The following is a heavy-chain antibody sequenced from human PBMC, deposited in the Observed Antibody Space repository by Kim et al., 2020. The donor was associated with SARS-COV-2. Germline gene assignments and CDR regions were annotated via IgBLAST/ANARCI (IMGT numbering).Heavy chain of an antibody. V-gene: IGHV6-1*01. J-gene: IGHJ6*02. CDR1: GDSGSRNSAA. CDR2: SYYRSKWYN. D-gene: IGHD1-26*01. CDR3: ARERVGMDV. Sequence: SQTLSLTCAISGDSGSRNSAAGDWIRLSPATGVEWRGMSYYRSKWYNDYAVCVKSRITINPDTSKNQCSLQLNSVTPEDTAVYYCARERVGMDVWGQGTTVTVS.